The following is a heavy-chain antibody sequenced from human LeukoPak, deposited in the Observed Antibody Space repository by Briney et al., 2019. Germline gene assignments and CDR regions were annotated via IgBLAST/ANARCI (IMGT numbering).Heavy chain of an antibody. CDR2: IYYSGST. V-gene: IGHV4-4*02. CDR1: GGSISSGRW. J-gene: IGHJ4*02. D-gene: IGHD3-22*01. CDR3: AREWLNIDY. Sequence: PSETLSLTCAVSGGSISSGRWWSWVRQPPGKGLEWIGSIYYSGSTYYNPSLKSRVTISVDTSKNQFSLKLSSVTAADTAVYYCAREWLNIDYWGQGTLVTVSS.